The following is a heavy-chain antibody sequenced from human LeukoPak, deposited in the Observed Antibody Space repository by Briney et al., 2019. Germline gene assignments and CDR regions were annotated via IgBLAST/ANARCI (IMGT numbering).Heavy chain of an antibody. D-gene: IGHD3-22*01. Sequence: SETLSLTCTVSGDSMRSSSDYWAWIRQPPGKGLEWIGSAYYSGSTHYNPSLKSRVTISVDTSKSQFSLKLTSVTATDTAVYYCARNASEVKYVYDGSGHDLQQRFNWFDPWGQGTLVTVSS. J-gene: IGHJ5*02. V-gene: IGHV4-39*01. CDR2: AYYSGST. CDR3: ARNASEVKYVYDGSGHDLQQRFNWFDP. CDR1: GDSMRSSSDY.